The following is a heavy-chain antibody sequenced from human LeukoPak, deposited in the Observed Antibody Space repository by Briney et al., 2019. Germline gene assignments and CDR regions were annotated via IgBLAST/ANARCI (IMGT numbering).Heavy chain of an antibody. D-gene: IGHD3-10*01. CDR2: IIPIFGTA. CDR3: ARALALTMVRGAPFDY. CDR1: GGTFSSYA. Sequence: GASVKVSCKASGGTFSSYAISWVRQAPGQGLEWMGRIIPIFGTANYAQKFQGRVTITTDESTSTAYMELSSLRSEDTAVYYCARALALTMVRGAPFDYWGQGTLVTVSS. J-gene: IGHJ4*02. V-gene: IGHV1-69*05.